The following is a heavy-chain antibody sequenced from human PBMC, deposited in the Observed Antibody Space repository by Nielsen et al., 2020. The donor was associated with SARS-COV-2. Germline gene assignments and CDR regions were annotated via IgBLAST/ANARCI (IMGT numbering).Heavy chain of an antibody. CDR1: GGSISSSSYY. CDR2: IYYSGST. D-gene: IGHD2-21*02. Sequence: SETLSLTCTVSGGSISSSSYYWSWIRQPPGKGLEWIGYIYYSGSTNYNPSLKSRVTISVDTSKNQFSLKLSSVTAADTAVYYCARAYCGGDCYFGYFDLWGRGTLVTVSS. J-gene: IGHJ2*01. CDR3: ARAYCGGDCYFGYFDL. V-gene: IGHV4-61*01.